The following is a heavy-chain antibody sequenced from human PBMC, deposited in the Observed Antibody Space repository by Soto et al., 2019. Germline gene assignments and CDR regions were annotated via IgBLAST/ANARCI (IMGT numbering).Heavy chain of an antibody. D-gene: IGHD6-19*01. CDR2: IFPIFGRT. CDR3: AIDRVLSTGHSTGIEF. V-gene: IGHV1-69*01. J-gene: IGHJ4*02. Sequence: SVKVSCKTSGGTFSTDTITWVRQATGHGLEWMGEIFPIFGRTNYAQKFQDRVTITADESTSTAYMELSSLTSEDTAVYYCAIDRVLSTGHSTGIEFWGRGALGIVSS. CDR1: GGTFSTDT.